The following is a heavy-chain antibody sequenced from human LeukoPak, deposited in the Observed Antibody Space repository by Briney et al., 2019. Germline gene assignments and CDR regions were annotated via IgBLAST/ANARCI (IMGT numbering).Heavy chain of an antibody. V-gene: IGHV4-39*07. Sequence: PSETLSLTCTVSGASISSSTYYWGWIRQPPGKGLEWIASIYYSGNTYYNPSLKSRVTISVDTSKNQFSLKLSSVTAADTAVYYCARRLLLWFGELLFDYWGQGTLVTVSS. J-gene: IGHJ4*02. CDR1: GASISSSTYY. D-gene: IGHD3-10*01. CDR2: IYYSGNT. CDR3: ARRLLLWFGELLFDY.